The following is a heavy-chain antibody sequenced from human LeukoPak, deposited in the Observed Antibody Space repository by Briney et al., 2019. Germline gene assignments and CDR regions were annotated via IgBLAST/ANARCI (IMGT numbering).Heavy chain of an antibody. V-gene: IGHV3-33*01. CDR3: AREWELQSAVDY. Sequence: GRSLRLSCAASGFTFSSYGMHWVRQAPGKGLEWVAVIWYDGSNKYYADSVKGRFTISRDNSKNTLYLQMNSLRAEDTAVYYCAREWELQSAVDYWGQGTLVTVSS. J-gene: IGHJ4*02. CDR2: IWYDGSNK. CDR1: GFTFSSYG. D-gene: IGHD1-26*01.